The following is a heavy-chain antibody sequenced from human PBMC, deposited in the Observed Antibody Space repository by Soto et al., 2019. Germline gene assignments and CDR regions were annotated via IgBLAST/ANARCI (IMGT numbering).Heavy chain of an antibody. V-gene: IGHV1-18*04. CDR3: ARRLAVHHSGTFYKSYSDY. CDR2: SSVYNGNT. D-gene: IGHD3-10*01. CDR1: GYTFNNYG. J-gene: IGHJ4*02. Sequence: ASVKVSCKASGYTFNNYGISWVRQAPGQGLEWMGWSSVYNGNTEYAQKVQGSVTVTTDTSTRTAYMELRSLGSADTAVYYFARRLAVHHSGTFYKSYSDYWGQGTLVTVSP.